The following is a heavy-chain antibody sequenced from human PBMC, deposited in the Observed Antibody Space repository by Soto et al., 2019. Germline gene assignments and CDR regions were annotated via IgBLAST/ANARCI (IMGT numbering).Heavy chain of an antibody. Sequence: QVQLVESGGGVVQPGRSLRLSCAASGFTFSSYGMHWVRQAPGKGLEWLAVISYDGSNKYYADSVKGRFTISRDNSKNTLYLQMNSLRAEDTAVYYCAKSKGAAETFDYWGQGTLVTVSS. CDR2: ISYDGSNK. D-gene: IGHD6-13*01. CDR1: GFTFSSYG. J-gene: IGHJ4*02. V-gene: IGHV3-30*18. CDR3: AKSKGAAETFDY.